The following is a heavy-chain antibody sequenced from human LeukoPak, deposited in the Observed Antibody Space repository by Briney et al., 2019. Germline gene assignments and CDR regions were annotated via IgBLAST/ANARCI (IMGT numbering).Heavy chain of an antibody. D-gene: IGHD6-13*01. CDR1: GGSISSSSYY. V-gene: IGHV4-39*01. Sequence: SETLSLTCTVSGGSISSSSYYWGWIRQPPGKGLEWIGSIYYSGSTYYNPSLKSRVTISVDTSKNQFSLKLSSVTAADTAVYYCARRSLHYSSSRYGAIEGTWFDPWGQGTLVTVSS. CDR2: IYYSGST. CDR3: ARRSLHYSSSRYGAIEGTWFDP. J-gene: IGHJ5*02.